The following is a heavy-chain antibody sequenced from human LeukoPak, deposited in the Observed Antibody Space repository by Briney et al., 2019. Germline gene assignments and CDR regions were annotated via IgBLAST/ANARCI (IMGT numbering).Heavy chain of an antibody. D-gene: IGHD2-2*01. J-gene: IGHJ4*02. V-gene: IGHV3-30*02. CDR2: IRYDGSNK. Sequence: GGSLRLSCAASGFTFSSYGMHWVCQAPGKGLEWVAFIRYDGSNKYYADSVKGRFTISRDNSKNTLYLQMNSLRAEDTAVYYCAKGGRCSSTSCYPFDYWGQGTLVTVSS. CDR3: AKGGRCSSTSCYPFDY. CDR1: GFTFSSYG.